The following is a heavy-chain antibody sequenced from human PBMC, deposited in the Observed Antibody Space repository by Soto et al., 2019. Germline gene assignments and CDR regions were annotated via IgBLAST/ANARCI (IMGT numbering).Heavy chain of an antibody. J-gene: IGHJ5*02. CDR1: GGSISSGDYY. CDR2: IYYRGST. CDR3: ARDGVHGRPNWFDP. V-gene: IGHV4-30-4*01. D-gene: IGHD3-3*01. Sequence: PSETLSLTCTISGGSISSGDYYWSWIRQPPGKGLEWIGYIYYRGSTYYNPSLKSRVTISVDTSKNQFSLKLSSVTAADTAVYYCARDGVHGRPNWFDPWGQGTLVTVSS.